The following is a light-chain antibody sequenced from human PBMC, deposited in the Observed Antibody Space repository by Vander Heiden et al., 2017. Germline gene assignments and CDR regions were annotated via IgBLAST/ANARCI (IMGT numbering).Light chain of an antibody. CDR1: QTISSTY. CDR3: QQYLSSVWT. J-gene: IGKJ1*01. CDR2: GTF. Sequence: VLTPSPGSLCLPPGETATLSCRTTQTISSTYLAWYHHRPGQGPRLLIYGTFNRATGIPDRFSGSGSGRDFTLTIRGLEPEDVGVYYCQQYLSSVWTFGRGTKVQIK. V-gene: IGKV3-20*01.